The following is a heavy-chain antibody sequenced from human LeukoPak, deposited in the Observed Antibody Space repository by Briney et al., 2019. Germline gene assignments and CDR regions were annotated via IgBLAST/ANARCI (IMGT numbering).Heavy chain of an antibody. CDR3: ATRNYYDSTGYYNY. V-gene: IGHV4-4*03. J-gene: IGHJ4*02. CDR1: GGSISTDNW. CDR2: VYHRGST. Sequence: PGTLSLPCAVSGGSISTDNWWTWARQPPGKGLEWIGEVYHRGSTNYNPSLKSRVTISVDKSKNQFSLKLTSVTAADTALYYCATRNYYDSTGYYNYWGQGTLVTVSS. D-gene: IGHD3-22*01.